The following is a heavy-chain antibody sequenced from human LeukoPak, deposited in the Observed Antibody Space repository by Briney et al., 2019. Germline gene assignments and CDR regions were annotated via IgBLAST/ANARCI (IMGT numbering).Heavy chain of an antibody. J-gene: IGHJ5*02. CDR1: GGSFSNYY. CDR2: INHRGST. Sequence: PSETLSLTCAVYGGSFSNYYWSWIRQPPGKGLEWIGEINHRGSTSYNPSLRSRVTMSVDTSKNQFSLKLSSVTAADTAVYYCARKNPRTTIVGVVPRHWLDPWGQGALVTVSS. V-gene: IGHV4-34*01. D-gene: IGHD1-26*01. CDR3: ARKNPRTTIVGVVPRHWLDP.